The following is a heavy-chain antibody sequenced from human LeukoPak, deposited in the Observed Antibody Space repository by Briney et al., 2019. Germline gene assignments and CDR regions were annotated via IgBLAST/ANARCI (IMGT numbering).Heavy chain of an antibody. CDR1: GFTFSSYA. CDR2: INHSGST. V-gene: IGHV4-34*01. CDR3: ARGFPREYSYGYYYYYGMDV. Sequence: PGGSLRLSCAASGFTFSSYAMSWIRQPPGKGLEWIGEINHSGSTNYNPSLKSRVTISVDTSKNQFSLKLSSVTAADTAVYYCARGFPREYSYGYYYYYGMDVWGQGTTVTVSS. D-gene: IGHD5-18*01. J-gene: IGHJ6*02.